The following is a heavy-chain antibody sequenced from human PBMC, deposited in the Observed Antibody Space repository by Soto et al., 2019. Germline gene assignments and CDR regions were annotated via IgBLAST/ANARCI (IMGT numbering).Heavy chain of an antibody. CDR1: GGSISSGGYY. CDR3: ARDLGRFLGYYYGMDV. V-gene: IGHV4-30-4*08. D-gene: IGHD3-3*01. CDR2: IYYSGST. J-gene: IGHJ6*02. Sequence: PSETLSLTCTVSGGSISSGGYYWSWIRQHPGKGLEWIGYIYYSGSTYYNPSLKSRVTISVDTSKNQFSLKLSSVTAADTAVYYCARDLGRFLGYYYGMDVWGQGTTVTVSS.